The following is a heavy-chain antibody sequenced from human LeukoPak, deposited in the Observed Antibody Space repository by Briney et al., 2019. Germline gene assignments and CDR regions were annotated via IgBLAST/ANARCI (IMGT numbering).Heavy chain of an antibody. CDR1: GYTFTSYA. Sequence: GASVKVSCKASGYTFTSYAISWVRQAPGQGLEWMGGIIPIFGTANYAQKFQGRVTITADESTSTAYMGLSSLRSEDTAVYYCARGGGVGYFDWSRQGYYFDYWGQGTLVTVSS. CDR3: ARGGGVGYFDWSRQGYYFDY. V-gene: IGHV1-69*13. J-gene: IGHJ4*02. D-gene: IGHD3-9*01. CDR2: IIPIFGTA.